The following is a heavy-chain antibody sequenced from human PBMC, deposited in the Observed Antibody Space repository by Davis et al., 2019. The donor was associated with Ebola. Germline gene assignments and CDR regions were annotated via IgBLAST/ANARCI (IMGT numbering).Heavy chain of an antibody. CDR2: IYSGGST. Sequence: GGSLRLSCAASGFTVSSNYMSWVRQAPGKGLAWVSVIYSGGSTYYADSVKGRFTISRDNSKNTLYLQMNSLRAGDTAVYYCARDRFWGGTSSYYGMDVWGQGTTVTVSS. V-gene: IGHV3-53*01. J-gene: IGHJ6*02. D-gene: IGHD3-3*01. CDR1: GFTVSSNY. CDR3: ARDRFWGGTSSYYGMDV.